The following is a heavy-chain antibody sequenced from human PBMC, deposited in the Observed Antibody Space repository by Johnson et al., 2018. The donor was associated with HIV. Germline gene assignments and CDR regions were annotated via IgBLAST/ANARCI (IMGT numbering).Heavy chain of an antibody. J-gene: IGHJ3*02. CDR3: ARGITARGTFDI. CDR1: GFTFSSYA. CDR2: ISGSGGST. Sequence: EVQLVESGGGLVQPGGSLRLSCAASGFTFSSYAMSWVRQAPGKGLEWVSAISGSGGSTYYADSVKGRFTISRDNSKNTLYLQMNSLRVEDTAVYYCARGITARGTFDIWGQGTMVTVSS. D-gene: IGHD1-14*01. V-gene: IGHV3-23*04.